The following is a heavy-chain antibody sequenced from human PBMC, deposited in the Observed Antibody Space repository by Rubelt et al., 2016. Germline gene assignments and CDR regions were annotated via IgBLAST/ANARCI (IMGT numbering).Heavy chain of an antibody. Sequence: ADSVKGRFTISRDNSKNTLYLQMNSLRAEDTAVYYCAKDPGLGIFGALFWFDPWGQGTLVTVSS. D-gene: IGHD3-3*02. V-gene: IGHV3-23*01. CDR3: AKDPGLGIFGALFWFDP. J-gene: IGHJ5*02.